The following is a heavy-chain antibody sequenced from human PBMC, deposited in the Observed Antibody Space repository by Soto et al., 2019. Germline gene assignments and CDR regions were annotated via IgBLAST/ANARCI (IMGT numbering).Heavy chain of an antibody. V-gene: IGHV4-39*01. CDR2: IYYSGST. Sequence: QLQLQESGPGLVKPSETLSLTCTVSGGSISSSSYYWGWIRQPPGKGLEWIGSIYYSGSTYYNPSXXGRVPRSVHTXXTXSXXTLSSVTAADTAVYYCARRRYCSGGSCSSAYYFDYWGQGTLVTVSS. D-gene: IGHD2-15*01. CDR3: ARRRYCSGGSCSSAYYFDY. CDR1: GGSISSSSYY. J-gene: IGHJ4*02.